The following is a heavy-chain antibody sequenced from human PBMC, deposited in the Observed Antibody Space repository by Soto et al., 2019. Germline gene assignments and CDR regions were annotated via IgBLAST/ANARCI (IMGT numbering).Heavy chain of an antibody. CDR2: ISSGSSYI. V-gene: IGHV3-21*01. Sequence: ESGGGLVKPGGSLRLSCAASGFTFSSYSMNWVRQAPGKGLEWVSSISSGSSYIYYADSVKGRFTISRDNAKTSLYLQMNSLRAEDTAVYYCARGDTTMVPNAFDYWGQGTLVTVSS. CDR3: ARGDTTMVPNAFDY. D-gene: IGHD5-18*01. CDR1: GFTFSSYS. J-gene: IGHJ4*02.